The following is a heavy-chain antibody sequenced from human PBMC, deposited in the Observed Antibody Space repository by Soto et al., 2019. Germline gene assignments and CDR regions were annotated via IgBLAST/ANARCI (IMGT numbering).Heavy chain of an antibody. Sequence: EGSLRLSCAASGFTFSSYAMSWVRQAPGKGLEWVSAISGSGGSTYYADSVKGRFTISRDNSKNTLYLQMNSLRAEDTAVYYCAKGALRYLDWAIWFDYWGQGTLVTVS. V-gene: IGHV3-23*01. D-gene: IGHD3-9*01. CDR1: GFTFSSYA. J-gene: IGHJ4*02. CDR2: ISGSGGST. CDR3: AKGALRYLDWAIWFDY.